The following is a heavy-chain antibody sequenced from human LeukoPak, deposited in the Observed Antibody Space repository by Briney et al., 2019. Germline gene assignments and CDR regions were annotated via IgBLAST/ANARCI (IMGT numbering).Heavy chain of an antibody. CDR3: AKDLRSSSWDAFDI. J-gene: IGHJ3*02. Sequence: GGSLRLSCAASGFTFDDYAMHWVRQAPGKGLEWVSGISWNGGSIGYADSVKGRFTISRDNAKNSLYLQMNSLRAEDMALYYCAKDLRSSSWDAFDIWGQGTMVTVSS. CDR1: GFTFDDYA. V-gene: IGHV3-9*03. CDR2: ISWNGGSI. D-gene: IGHD6-13*01.